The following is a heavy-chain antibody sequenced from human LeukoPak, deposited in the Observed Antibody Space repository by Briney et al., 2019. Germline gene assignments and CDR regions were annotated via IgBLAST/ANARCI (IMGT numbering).Heavy chain of an antibody. CDR3: ARDLPPPPWVYANGDYWGIFDY. J-gene: IGHJ4*02. D-gene: IGHD4-17*01. CDR2: IIPIFGTA. V-gene: IGHV1-69*05. Sequence: ASVKVSCKASGGTFTSYAISWVRQAPGQGLEWMGGIIPIFGTANYAQKFQGRVTITRDTSASRAYMEMSSLRSEDTAVYYCARDLPPPPWVYANGDYWGIFDYWGQGTLVTVSS. CDR1: GGTFTSYA.